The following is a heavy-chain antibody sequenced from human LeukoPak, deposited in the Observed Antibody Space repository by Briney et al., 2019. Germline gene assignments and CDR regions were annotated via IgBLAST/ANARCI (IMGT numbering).Heavy chain of an antibody. J-gene: IGHJ4*02. V-gene: IGHV3-33*01. CDR2: IWYDGSNK. D-gene: IGHD6-13*01. CDR1: GFTFSSYG. Sequence: GGSLRLSCAASGFTFSSYGMHWVRQAPGKGLEWVAVIWYDGSNKYYADSVKGRFTISRDSSKNTLYLQMNSLRAEDTAVYYCARDGGSSWDFDYWGQGTLVTVSS. CDR3: ARDGGSSWDFDY.